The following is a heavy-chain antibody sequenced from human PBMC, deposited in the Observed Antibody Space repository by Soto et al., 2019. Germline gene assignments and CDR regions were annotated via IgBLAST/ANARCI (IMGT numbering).Heavy chain of an antibody. D-gene: IGHD3-22*01. J-gene: IGHJ3*02. CDR1: GFTFSSYS. CDR3: ARGEDDSSGYYYRNDAFDI. V-gene: IGHV3-48*01. Sequence: GGSLRLSCAASGFTFSSYSMNWVRQAPGKGLEWVSYISSSSSTIYYADSVKGRFTISRDNAKNSLYLQMNSLRAEDTAVYYCARGEDDSSGYYYRNDAFDIWGQGTMVTVSS. CDR2: ISSSSSTI.